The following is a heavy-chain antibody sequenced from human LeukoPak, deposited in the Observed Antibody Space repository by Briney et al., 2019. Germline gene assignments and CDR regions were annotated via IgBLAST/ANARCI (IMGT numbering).Heavy chain of an antibody. Sequence: GGSLRLSCAASGFTFSSYEMNWVGHAPGKGLEWVSYISSSGSTIYYAASVKGRFTISRDNAKNSLYLQMNSLRAEDTAVYYCARDGERGVWWLHGGYYFDYWGQGTLVTVSS. V-gene: IGHV3-48*03. CDR2: ISSSGSTI. J-gene: IGHJ4*02. D-gene: IGHD5-12*01. CDR1: GFTFSSYE. CDR3: ARDGERGVWWLHGGYYFDY.